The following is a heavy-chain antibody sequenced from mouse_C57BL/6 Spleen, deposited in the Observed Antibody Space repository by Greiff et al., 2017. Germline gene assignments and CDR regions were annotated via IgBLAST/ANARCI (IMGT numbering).Heavy chain of an antibody. Sequence: QVQLQQPGAELVKPGASVKLSCKASGYTFTSYWMQWVKQRPGQGLEWIGEIDPSDSYTNYNQKFKGKATLTVDTSSSTAYMQLSSMTSGDSAVYYSAISVGERGRGAMECWGQGASVTVSS. CDR1: GYTFTSYW. CDR3: AISVGERGRGAMEC. CDR2: IDPSDSYT. J-gene: IGHJ4*01. V-gene: IGHV1-50*01. D-gene: IGHD4-1*01.